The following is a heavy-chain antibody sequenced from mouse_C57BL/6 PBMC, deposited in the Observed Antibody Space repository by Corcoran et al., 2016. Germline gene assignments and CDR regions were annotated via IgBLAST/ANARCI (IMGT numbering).Heavy chain of an antibody. J-gene: IGHJ1*03. CDR1: GYTFTDYY. CDR3: ARCDGYYDWYFDV. CDR2: IYPGSGNT. Sequence: QVQLKQSGAELVRPGASVKLSCKASGYTFTDYYINWVKQRPGQGLEWIARIYPGSGNTYYNEKFKGKATLTAEKSSSTAYMQLSSLTSEDSAVYFSARCDGYYDWYFDVWGTGTTVTVSS. D-gene: IGHD2-3*01. V-gene: IGHV1-76*01.